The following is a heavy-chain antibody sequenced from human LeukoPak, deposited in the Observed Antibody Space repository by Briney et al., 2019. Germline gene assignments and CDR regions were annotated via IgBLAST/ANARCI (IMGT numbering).Heavy chain of an antibody. J-gene: IGHJ4*02. V-gene: IGHV3-48*02. D-gene: IGHD3-22*01. CDR1: GFTFSSYS. CDR2: ISSSSSTI. CDR3: ARAPYPFYDSSGYYYVPFDY. Sequence: GGSLRLSCAASGFTFSSYSMTWVRQAPGKGLEWVSYISSSSSTIYYADSVKGRFTISRDNAKNSLYLQMNSLRDEDTAVYYCARAPYPFYDSSGYYYVPFDYWGQGTLVTVSS.